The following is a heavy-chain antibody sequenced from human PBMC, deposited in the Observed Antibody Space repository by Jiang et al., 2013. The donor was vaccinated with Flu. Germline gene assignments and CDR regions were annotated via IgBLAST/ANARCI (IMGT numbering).Heavy chain of an antibody. CDR2: INHSGST. CDR3: AQTYKGRAFDI. D-gene: IGHD5-24*01. Sequence: LLKPSETLSLTCAVYGGSFSGYYWSWIRQPPGKGLEWIGEINHSGSTNYNPSLKSRVTISVDTSKNQFSLKLSSVTAADTAVYYCAQTYKGRAFDIWGQGTMVTVSS. V-gene: IGHV4-34*01. CDR1: GGSFSGYY. J-gene: IGHJ3*02.